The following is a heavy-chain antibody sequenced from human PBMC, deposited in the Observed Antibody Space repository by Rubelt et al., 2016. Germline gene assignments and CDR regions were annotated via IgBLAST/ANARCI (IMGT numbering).Heavy chain of an antibody. D-gene: IGHD2-15*01. V-gene: IGHV5-10-1*01. Sequence: VQLVQSGAEVKKPGESLRISCKGSGYSFTSYWISWVRQMPGKGLEWRGRIDPSDSYTNYRASCQCHGTISADKSISTAYLQWSSLKASDTAMYYCARRGGLVVSRYYYMDVWGKGTTVTVSS. CDR2: IDPSDSYT. CDR3: ARRGGLVVSRYYYMDV. CDR1: GYSFTSYW. J-gene: IGHJ6*03.